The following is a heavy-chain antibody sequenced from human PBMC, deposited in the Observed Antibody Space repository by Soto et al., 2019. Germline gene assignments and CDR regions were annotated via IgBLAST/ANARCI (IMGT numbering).Heavy chain of an antibody. CDR2: ISAYNGNT. Sequence: ASVKVSCKASGYTFTSYGISWVRQAPGQGLEWMGWISAYNGNTNYAQKLQGRVTMTTDTSTSTAYMELRSLRSDDTAVYYCAGDSPGSYIVVVPAARWGPDPWGQGTLVTVSS. CDR3: AGDSPGSYIVVVPAARWGPDP. J-gene: IGHJ5*02. D-gene: IGHD2-2*01. CDR1: GYTFTSYG. V-gene: IGHV1-18*01.